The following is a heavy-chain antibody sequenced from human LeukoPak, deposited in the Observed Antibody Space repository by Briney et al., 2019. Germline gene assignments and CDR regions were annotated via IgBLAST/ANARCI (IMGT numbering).Heavy chain of an antibody. J-gene: IGHJ6*02. CDR3: ARGRRTYYYYYGMDV. Sequence: PSETLSLTCAVYGGSFSGYYWSWIRQPPGKGLEWIGEINHSGSTIYNPSLKSRVTISVDTSKNQFSLKLSSVTAADTAVYYCARGRRTYYYYYGMDVWGQGTTVTVSS. CDR1: GGSFSGYY. D-gene: IGHD2-2*01. V-gene: IGHV4-34*01. CDR2: INHSGST.